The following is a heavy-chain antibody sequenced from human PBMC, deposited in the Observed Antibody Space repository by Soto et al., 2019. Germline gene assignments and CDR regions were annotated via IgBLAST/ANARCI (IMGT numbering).Heavy chain of an antibody. CDR3: ARGGTTVTALKYDAFDI. D-gene: IGHD4-17*01. J-gene: IGHJ3*02. CDR1: GYTFTSYG. CDR2: ISAYNGNT. V-gene: IGHV1-18*01. Sequence: QVQLVQSGAEVKKPGASVKVSCKASGYTFTSYGISWVRQAPGQGLEWMGWISAYNGNTNYAQKLQGRVTMTTDTATRTAYMELRSPRSDDTAVYYCARGGTTVTALKYDAFDIWGQGTMVTVSS.